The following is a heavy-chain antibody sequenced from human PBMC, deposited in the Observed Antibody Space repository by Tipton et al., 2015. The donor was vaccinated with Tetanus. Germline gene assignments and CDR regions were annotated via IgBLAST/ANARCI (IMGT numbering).Heavy chain of an antibody. J-gene: IGHJ4*02. CDR2: ISNSGTS. Sequence: LRLSCTVPDESISSSSYYWGWIRHHPGRGLEWIASISNSGTSYNNPSFRSRVTISVDTSKNQFSLKLNSATAADTAVYYCARANYDFPKKGPFDSWGQGTLVIVSS. CDR3: ARANYDFPKKGPFDS. D-gene: IGHD3-3*01. V-gene: IGHV4-39*01. CDR1: DESISSSSYY.